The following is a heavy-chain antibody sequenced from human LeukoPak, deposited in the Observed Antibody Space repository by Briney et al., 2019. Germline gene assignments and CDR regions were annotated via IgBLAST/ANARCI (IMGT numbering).Heavy chain of an antibody. V-gene: IGHV1-18*01. CDR3: VRDLGVDTSMIFFDY. D-gene: IGHD5-18*01. CDR1: GYTFTSFG. CDR2: ISAYNGNT. J-gene: IGHJ4*01. Sequence: ASVKVSCKASGYTFTSFGISWVRQAPGQGLEWMGWISAYNGNTKSAQKFQGRVTMTTDTSTSTAYMEVRSLRSDDTAVFYCVRDLGVDTSMIFFDYWGQEPWSPSPQ.